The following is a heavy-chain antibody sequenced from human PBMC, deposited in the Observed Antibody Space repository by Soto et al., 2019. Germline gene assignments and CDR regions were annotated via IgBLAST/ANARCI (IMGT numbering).Heavy chain of an antibody. CDR1: GFTFSSYA. Sequence: GGSLRLSCEASGFTFSSYAMSWVRQAPGKGLEWVSVISGSGGVTHYADPVKGRFTISRDNSKNTLYMQMNSLRAEDTAVYYCAKNFRDCSGTSCYLKAYWGHVSVATVSS. CDR3: AKNFRDCSGTSCYLKAY. CDR2: ISGSGGVT. V-gene: IGHV3-23*01. J-gene: IGHJ4*01. D-gene: IGHD2-2*01.